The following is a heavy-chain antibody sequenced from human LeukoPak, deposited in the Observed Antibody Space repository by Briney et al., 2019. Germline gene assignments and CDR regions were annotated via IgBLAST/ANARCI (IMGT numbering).Heavy chain of an antibody. J-gene: IGHJ4*02. CDR1: GGTFSSYA. CDR3: ARDRAPDSSGWFHFDY. D-gene: IGHD6-19*01. V-gene: IGHV1-69*04. CDR2: IIPILGIA. Sequence: ASVKVSCKASGGTFSSYAISWVRQAPGQGLEWMGRIIPILGIANYAQKFQGRVTITADKSTSTAYMELSSLRSEDTAVYYCARDRAPDSSGWFHFDYWGQGTLVTVSP.